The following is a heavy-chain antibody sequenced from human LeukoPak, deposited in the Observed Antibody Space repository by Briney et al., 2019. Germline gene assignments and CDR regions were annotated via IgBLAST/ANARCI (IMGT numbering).Heavy chain of an antibody. D-gene: IGHD3-16*01. J-gene: IGHJ4*02. Sequence: SETLSLTCTVSGGSISSYYWSWIPQPPGKGVEWLGYISYSGSPNYNTSLKSRVTISVDTSKNHFSLNLSPLAAAEPALYYCARHALRSGDLGSARNFDFWGQGTLVTVSS. CDR3: ARHALRSGDLGSARNFDF. V-gene: IGHV4-59*08. CDR1: GGSISSYY. CDR2: ISYSGSP.